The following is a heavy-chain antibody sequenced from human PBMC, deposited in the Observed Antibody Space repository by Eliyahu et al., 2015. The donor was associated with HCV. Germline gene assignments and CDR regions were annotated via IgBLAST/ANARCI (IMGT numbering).Heavy chain of an antibody. CDR3: SRVRVTFGPAAQGRGEDF. V-gene: IGHV3-49*04. CDR2: IRSRAYGGTT. Sequence: EVQLVESGGGLVQPGRSLRLSCTTSGFTFGXXAMXWVRQAPGXGLGWGVFIRSRAYGGTTEYAASVKGRFTISRDDSKSVAYLQMNSLKTEDTAVYYCSRVRVTFGPAAQGRGEDFWGQGTLVTVSS. D-gene: IGHD3/OR15-3a*01. CDR1: GFTFGXXA. J-gene: IGHJ4*02.